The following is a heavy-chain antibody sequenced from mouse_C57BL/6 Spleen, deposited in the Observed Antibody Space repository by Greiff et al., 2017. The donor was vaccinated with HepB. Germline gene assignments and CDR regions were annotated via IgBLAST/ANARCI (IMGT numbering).Heavy chain of an antibody. CDR3: ATPYYSNSDYYAMDY. J-gene: IGHJ4*01. CDR2: ISYDGSN. Sequence: EVQLQESGPGLVKPSQSLSLTCSVTGYSITSGYYWNWIRQFPGNKLEWMGYISYDGSNNYNPSLKNRISITRDTSKNQFFLKLNSVTTEDTATYYCATPYYSNSDYYAMDYWGQGTSVTVSS. CDR1: GYSITSGYY. V-gene: IGHV3-6*01. D-gene: IGHD2-5*01.